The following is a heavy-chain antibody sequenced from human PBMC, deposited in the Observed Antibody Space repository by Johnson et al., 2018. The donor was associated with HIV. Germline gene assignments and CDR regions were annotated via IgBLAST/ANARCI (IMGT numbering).Heavy chain of an antibody. CDR1: GFIVSSDY. V-gene: IGHV3-66*02. Sequence: VQLVESGGSLVQPGGSLRLSCAASGFIVSSDYMSWVRQAPGKGLEWVSIIYSGGNTYYADSVKGRFTISRDNSKNTLYLQMNSLRGEDTAVYYCARSKGSIWYGSAFDIWGQGTMVTVSS. D-gene: IGHD6-13*01. J-gene: IGHJ3*02. CDR2: IYSGGNT. CDR3: ARSKGSIWYGSAFDI.